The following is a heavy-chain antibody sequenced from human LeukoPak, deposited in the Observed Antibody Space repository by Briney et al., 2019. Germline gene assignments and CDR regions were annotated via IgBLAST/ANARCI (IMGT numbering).Heavy chain of an antibody. CDR1: GFTFSHYG. D-gene: IGHD3-10*01. V-gene: IGHV3-30*03. CDR2: ISYDGSNE. Sequence: PGGSLRLSCAASGFTFSHYGVHWVRQAPGKGLEWVAVISYDGSNEYYADSVKGRFTISRDNSKNTVFLQMNSLRPDDTAVYYCARGTMVRGGLTNDYWGQGTLVTVSS. CDR3: ARGTMVRGGLTNDY. J-gene: IGHJ4*02.